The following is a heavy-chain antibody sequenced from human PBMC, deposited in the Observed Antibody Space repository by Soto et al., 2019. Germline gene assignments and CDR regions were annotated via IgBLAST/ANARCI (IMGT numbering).Heavy chain of an antibody. D-gene: IGHD2-2*01. Sequence: SETLSLTCTVSGDSISGGASFWSWIRQPPGKGLEWIANVYYSGSSYYNPSLKSRLTISVGTTKNQFSLQLKSMTAADTAVYYCAKLSCTSSTCYFPGWFDPWGQGTLVTVSS. CDR2: VYYSGSS. J-gene: IGHJ5*02. CDR3: AKLSCTSSTCYFPGWFDP. V-gene: IGHV4-31*03. CDR1: GDSISGGASF.